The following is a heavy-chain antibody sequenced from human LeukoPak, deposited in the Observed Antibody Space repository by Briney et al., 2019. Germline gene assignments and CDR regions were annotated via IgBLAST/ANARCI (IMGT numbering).Heavy chain of an antibody. D-gene: IGHD5-12*01. J-gene: IGHJ6*02. CDR3: ARSPVYSGYDRYYYYGMDV. Sequence: PSETLSLTCTVSGGSVSSGSYYWSWIRQPPGKGLEWIGYIYYGGSTNYNPSLKSRVTISVDTSKNQFSLKLSSVTAADTAVYYCARSPVYSGYDRYYYYGMDVWGQGTTVTVSS. V-gene: IGHV4-61*01. CDR1: GGSVSSGSYY. CDR2: IYYGGST.